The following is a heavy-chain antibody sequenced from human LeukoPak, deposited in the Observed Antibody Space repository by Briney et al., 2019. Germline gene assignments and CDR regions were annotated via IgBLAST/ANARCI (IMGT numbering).Heavy chain of an antibody. CDR3: ARRSVAGGEKFDY. CDR1: GGSVSSGSYY. CDR2: IYYSGST. Sequence: PSETLSLTCTVSGGSVSSGSYYWTWIRQPPGKGLEWIGYIYYSGSTNYNPSLKSRVTISVDTSKNQFSLKLSSVTAAATAVYYCARRSVAGGEKFDYWGQGTLVTVSS. J-gene: IGHJ4*02. V-gene: IGHV4-61*01. D-gene: IGHD3-16*01.